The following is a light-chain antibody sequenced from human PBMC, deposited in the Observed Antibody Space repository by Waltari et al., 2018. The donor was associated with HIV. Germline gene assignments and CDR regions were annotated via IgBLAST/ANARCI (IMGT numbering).Light chain of an antibody. CDR3: QQRSNWPRT. CDR1: QSVSSY. Sequence: ELVLTQSPATLSLSPAERATLSCSASQSVSSYLAWYQQKPGQAPRLPIYDASNRATGIPARFSGSGSGADFTLTIGSLEPEDFAVYYCQQRSNWPRTFGQGTKLEIK. CDR2: DAS. J-gene: IGKJ2*01. V-gene: IGKV3-11*01.